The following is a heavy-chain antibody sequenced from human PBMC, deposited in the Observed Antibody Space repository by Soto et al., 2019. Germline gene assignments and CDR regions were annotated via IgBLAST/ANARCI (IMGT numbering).Heavy chain of an antibody. J-gene: IGHJ5*02. V-gene: IGHV4-30-2*01. Sequence: ALSLTRTVSGCSISSGGYSWSWIRQPPGKGLEWIGYTYHSGSTYYNPSLKSRVTISLDSSKNRFSLKLSSVTAADTAVYYCARDIGYDYGDFLGGFDPWGQGTLVTVS. CDR3: ARDIGYDYGDFLGGFDP. CDR2: TYHSGST. CDR1: GCSISSGGYS. D-gene: IGHD4-17*01.